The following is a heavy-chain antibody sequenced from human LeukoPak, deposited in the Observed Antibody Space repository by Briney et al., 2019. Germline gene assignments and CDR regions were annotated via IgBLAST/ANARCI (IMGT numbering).Heavy chain of an antibody. J-gene: IGHJ4*02. V-gene: IGHV1-69*13. CDR2: IIPTFGTA. CDR1: GGTFSSYA. Sequence: SVKVSCKASGGTFSSYAISWVRQAPGQGLEWMGGIIPTFGTANYAQKFQGRVTITADESTSTAYMELSSLRSEDTAVYYCAREYHYDSSGYYYDYWGQGTLVTVSS. CDR3: AREYHYDSSGYYYDY. D-gene: IGHD3-22*01.